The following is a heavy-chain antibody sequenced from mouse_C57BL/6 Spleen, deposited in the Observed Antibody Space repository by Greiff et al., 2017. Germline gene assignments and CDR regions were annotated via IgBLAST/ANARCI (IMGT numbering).Heavy chain of an antibody. J-gene: IGHJ1*03. CDR2: INPNNGGT. V-gene: IGHV1-22*01. Sequence: EVQLQQSGPELVKPGASVKMSCKASGYTFTDYNMHWVKQSHGKSLEWIGYINPNNGGTSYNQKFKGKATLTVNKSSSTAYMELRSLTSEDSAVYCGARNYGKYEYFDVWGKGTTVTVSS. CDR1: GYTFTDYN. CDR3: ARNYGKYEYFDV. D-gene: IGHD2-1*01.